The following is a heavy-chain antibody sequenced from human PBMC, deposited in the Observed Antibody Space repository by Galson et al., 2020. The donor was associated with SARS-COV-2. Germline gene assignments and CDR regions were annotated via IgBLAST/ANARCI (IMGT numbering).Heavy chain of an antibody. D-gene: IGHD5-18*01. CDR1: GFTFSDYT. CDR2: IFGSGSHR. CDR3: ARDLGPAPMVKWYFDL. J-gene: IGHJ2*01. V-gene: IGHV3-21*01. Sequence: GESLKISCVASGFTFSDYTMIWVRQAPGKGLEWVSSIFGSGSHRYYADSVKGQFTISRDSAKNSLYLQMNSLGADDTAVYYCARDLGPAPMVKWYFDLWGRGALVTVSS.